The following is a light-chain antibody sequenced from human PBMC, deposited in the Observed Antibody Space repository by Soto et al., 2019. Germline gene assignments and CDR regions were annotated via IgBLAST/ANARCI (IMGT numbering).Light chain of an antibody. Sequence: DIQLTQSPSFLSASVGDRVTITCRASQGITSLLAWYQQKPGKAPNLLIYAASTLQSGVPSRFSGSGSGSEFTLTISSLQPEDFATYYCLQLNSYPYTFGQGTKLEIK. CDR2: AAS. J-gene: IGKJ2*01. CDR1: QGITSL. V-gene: IGKV1-9*01. CDR3: LQLNSYPYT.